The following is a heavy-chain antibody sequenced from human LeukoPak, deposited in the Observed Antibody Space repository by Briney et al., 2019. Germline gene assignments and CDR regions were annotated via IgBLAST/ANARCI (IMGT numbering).Heavy chain of an antibody. CDR1: GFTFSSYC. D-gene: IGHD6-13*01. V-gene: IGHV3-30*18. Sequence: GGSESLLCAPSGFTFSSYCTHWARHAPGGGLEWVAVILYDGSNKYYADSVKGRFTISRDNSKNALYLQMNSLRAEDTAVYYCAKGAGYSSSWYWFDYWGQGTLVTVSS. J-gene: IGHJ4*02. CDR2: ILYDGSNK. CDR3: AKGAGYSSSWYWFDY.